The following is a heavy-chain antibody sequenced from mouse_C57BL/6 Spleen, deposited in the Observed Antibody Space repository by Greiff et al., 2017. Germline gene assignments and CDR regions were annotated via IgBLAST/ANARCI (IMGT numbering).Heavy chain of an antibody. Sequence: VQLQQSGPELVKPGASVKISCKASGYAFSSSWMNWVKQRPGKGLEWIGRMYPGDGDTNYNGKFKGKATLTADKSSSTAYMQLSSLTSEDSAVYFCARTDDYDGFAYWGQGTLVTVSA. V-gene: IGHV1-82*01. D-gene: IGHD2-4*01. J-gene: IGHJ3*01. CDR1: GYAFSSSW. CDR2: MYPGDGDT. CDR3: ARTDDYDGFAY.